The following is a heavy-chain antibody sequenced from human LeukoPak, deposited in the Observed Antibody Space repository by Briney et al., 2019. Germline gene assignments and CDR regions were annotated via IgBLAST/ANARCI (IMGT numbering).Heavy chain of an antibody. CDR2: INPNSGGT. CDR1: GYTFTGYY. Sequence: ASVKVSCKASGYTFTGYYIHWVRQAPGQGLEWMGWINPNSGGTNYAQKFQGRVTMTRDTSISTAYMELSRLRPDDTAVYYCARGTYTMTTDAFDIWGQGTMVTVSS. J-gene: IGHJ3*02. D-gene: IGHD2-2*02. V-gene: IGHV1-2*02. CDR3: ARGTYTMTTDAFDI.